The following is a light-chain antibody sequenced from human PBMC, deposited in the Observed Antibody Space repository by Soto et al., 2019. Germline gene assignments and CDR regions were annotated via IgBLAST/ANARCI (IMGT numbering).Light chain of an antibody. CDR3: QQYYDWPSLT. CDR1: QSVSSN. Sequence: EIVITQSPATLSVSPGERATLSCRASQSVSSNLAWYQQKPGQAPRLLIYGASTTATGIPARFSGSGSGTEFTLTISSLQSEDFAVYYCQQYYDWPSLTFGGGTKVDIK. CDR2: GAS. V-gene: IGKV3-15*01. J-gene: IGKJ4*01.